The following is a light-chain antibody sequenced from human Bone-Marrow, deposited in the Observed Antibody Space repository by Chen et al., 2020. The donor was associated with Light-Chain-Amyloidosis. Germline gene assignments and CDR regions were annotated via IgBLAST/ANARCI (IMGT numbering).Light chain of an antibody. CDR3: QQYGSSPFT. CDR1: QSVSSSS. J-gene: IGKJ3*01. V-gene: IGKV3-20*01. Sequence: ETVLTQSPGTLSLSPGESATLSCRASQSVSSSSLAWYQQKPGQAPRLLVHGASSRATGVPDRFSGSGSGTDFTLTISRLEPEDFAMYYCQQYGSSPFTFGPGTKVDIK. CDR2: GAS.